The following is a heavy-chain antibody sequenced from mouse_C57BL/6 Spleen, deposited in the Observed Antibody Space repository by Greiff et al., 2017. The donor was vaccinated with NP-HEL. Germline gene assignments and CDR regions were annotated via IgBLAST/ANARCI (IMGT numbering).Heavy chain of an antibody. V-gene: IGHV1-15*01. Sequence: QVHVKQSGAELVRPGASVTLSCKASGYTFTDYEMHWVKQTPVHGLEWIGAIDPETGGTAYNQKFKGKAILTADKSSSTAYMELRSLTSEDSAVYYCTRAYYDYLVYFDYWGQGTTLTVSS. CDR2: IDPETGGT. CDR3: TRAYYDYLVYFDY. J-gene: IGHJ2*01. CDR1: GYTFTDYE. D-gene: IGHD2-4*01.